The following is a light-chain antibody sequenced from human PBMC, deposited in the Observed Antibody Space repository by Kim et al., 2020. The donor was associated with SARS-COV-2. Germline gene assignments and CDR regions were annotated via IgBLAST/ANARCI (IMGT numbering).Light chain of an antibody. Sequence: DIQMTQSSTLSASVGDRVTITCRASQSISSWLAWYQQKPGKAPKLLIYKASSVESGVPSRFSGSGSGTEFTLTVSSLQPDDFATYYCKQYNSYPWTFGQGTKGDIK. CDR3: KQYNSYPWT. CDR1: QSISSW. J-gene: IGKJ1*01. CDR2: KAS. V-gene: IGKV1-5*03.